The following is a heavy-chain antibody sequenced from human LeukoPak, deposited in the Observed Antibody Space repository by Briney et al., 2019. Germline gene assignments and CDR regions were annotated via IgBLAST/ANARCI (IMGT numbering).Heavy chain of an antibody. CDR1: GYTLTESS. CDR3: ATVGLIKPEYYDRSGYYYRRVLSPLDY. V-gene: IGHV1-24*01. Sequence: ASVKVSCKVSGYTLTESSMHWVRQAPGKGLEWMGGFGPEDGETIYAQNFHGRVTMTEDTSTDTAYMELSSLRSEDTAVYYCATVGLIKPEYYDRSGYYYRRVLSPLDYWGQGTQVIVSS. D-gene: IGHD3-22*01. CDR2: FGPEDGET. J-gene: IGHJ4*02.